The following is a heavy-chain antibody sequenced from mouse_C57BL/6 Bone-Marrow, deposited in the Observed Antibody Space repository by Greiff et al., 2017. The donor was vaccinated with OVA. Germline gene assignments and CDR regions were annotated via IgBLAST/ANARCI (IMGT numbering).Heavy chain of an antibody. J-gene: IGHJ4*01. D-gene: IGHD1-1*01. V-gene: IGHV1-64*01. Sequence: VQLQQPGAELVKPGASVKLSCKASGYTFTSYWMHWVKQRPGQGLEWIGMIHPNSGSTNYNEKFKSKATLTVDKSSSTAYMQLSSLTSEDSAVYYCARGLYYYGSSLYYYAMDYWGQGTSVTVSS. CDR3: ARGLYYYGSSLYYYAMDY. CDR2: IHPNSGST. CDR1: GYTFTSYW.